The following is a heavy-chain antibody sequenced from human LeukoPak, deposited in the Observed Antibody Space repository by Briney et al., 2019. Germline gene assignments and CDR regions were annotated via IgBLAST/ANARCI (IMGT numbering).Heavy chain of an antibody. J-gene: IGHJ5*02. CDR1: GGSISSGDYY. CDR3: ARSRDSTYYYDSSGSWFDP. CDR2: IYYSGST. Sequence: SETLSLTCTVSGGSISSGDYYWSWIRQPPGKGLEWIGYIYYSGSTYYNPFLKSRVTISVDTSKNQFSLKLSSVTAADTAVYYCARSRDSTYYYDSSGSWFDPWGQGTLVTVSS. D-gene: IGHD3-22*01. V-gene: IGHV4-30-4*01.